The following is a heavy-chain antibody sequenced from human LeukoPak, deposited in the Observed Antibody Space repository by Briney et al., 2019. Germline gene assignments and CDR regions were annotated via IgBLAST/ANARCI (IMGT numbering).Heavy chain of an antibody. J-gene: IGHJ4*02. CDR1: GYTFYNYA. D-gene: IGHD6-19*01. CDR2: INTRTGDT. V-gene: IGHV1-3*03. Sequence: AASVKVSCKASGYTFYNYAIHWLRQAPGQGLEWMGWINTRTGDTEYSQKFQGRVSITKDTPESTAYMELHSLRSEDMAVYYCARDSGRGWYEFQWGQGTLVTVSS. CDR3: ARDSGRGWYEFQ.